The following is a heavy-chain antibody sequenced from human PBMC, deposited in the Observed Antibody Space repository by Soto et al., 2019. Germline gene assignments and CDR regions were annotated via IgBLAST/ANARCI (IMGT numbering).Heavy chain of an antibody. CDR1: GYSFTSYW. CDR3: ALRGRGYSYGYPGYFDY. Sequence: GESLKISCKGSGYSFTSYWISWVRQMPGKGLEWMGRIDLSDSYTNYSPSFQGHVTISADKSISTAYLQWSSLKASDTAMYYCALRGRGYSYGYPGYFDYWGQGTLVTVSS. D-gene: IGHD5-18*01. J-gene: IGHJ4*02. CDR2: IDLSDSYT. V-gene: IGHV5-10-1*01.